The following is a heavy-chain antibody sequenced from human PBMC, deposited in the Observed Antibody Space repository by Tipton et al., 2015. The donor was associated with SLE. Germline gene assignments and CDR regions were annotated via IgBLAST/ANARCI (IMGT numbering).Heavy chain of an antibody. CDR1: GGPISSGDYY. D-gene: IGHD1-1*01. CDR3: ARDGDGGNVYYMDV. Sequence: TLSLTCTVSGGPISSGDYYWSWIRQPPGKGLEWIGYIYYSGSTYYNPSLKSRVTISVDTSKNQFSLKLSSVTAADTAVYYCARDGDGGNVYYMDVWGKGTTVTVSS. V-gene: IGHV4-30-4*01. CDR2: IYYSGST. J-gene: IGHJ6*03.